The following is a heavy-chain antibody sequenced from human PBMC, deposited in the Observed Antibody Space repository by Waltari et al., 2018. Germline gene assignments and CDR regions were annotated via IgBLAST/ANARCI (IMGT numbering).Heavy chain of an antibody. Sequence: QVQLQESGPGLVKPSETLSLTCTVSGGSISSHYWSWIRQPPGKGLEWIGYIYYSGSTNYNPSLKSRVTISVDTSQNQFSLKLSSVTAADTAVYYCAREGYYDSSGYHPGDYWGQGTLVTVSS. CDR1: GGSISSHY. V-gene: IGHV4-59*11. J-gene: IGHJ4*02. D-gene: IGHD3-22*01. CDR2: IYYSGST. CDR3: AREGYYDSSGYHPGDY.